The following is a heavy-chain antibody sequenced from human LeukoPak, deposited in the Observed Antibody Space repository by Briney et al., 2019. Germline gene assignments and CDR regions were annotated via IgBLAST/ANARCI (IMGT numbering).Heavy chain of an antibody. CDR3: ARERSGSHYYLDY. J-gene: IGHJ4*02. D-gene: IGHD1-26*01. Sequence: PSETLSLTCTVSGGSISSYYWSWIRQPPGKGLEWIGYIYYSGSTNYSPSLKSRVTISVDTSKNQFSLNLTSVTAADTAVYYCARERSGSHYYLDYWGQGILVTVSS. CDR2: IYYSGST. V-gene: IGHV4-59*01. CDR1: GGSISSYY.